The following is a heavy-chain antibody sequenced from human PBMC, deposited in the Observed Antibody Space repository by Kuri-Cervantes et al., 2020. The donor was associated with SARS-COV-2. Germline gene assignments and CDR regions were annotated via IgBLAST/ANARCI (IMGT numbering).Heavy chain of an antibody. D-gene: IGHD3-16*01. CDR2: ISGSGEIT. CDR3: AKLQPFHRGYDDY. Sequence: GESLKISSAASEFAFSNYAMCWVRQAPGKGLEWVLGISGSGEITYYADSEKGRFTISRDNSNNTLYLQINSLRAEDTAVYYCAKLQPFHRGYDDYWGQGTLVTVSS. J-gene: IGHJ4*02. CDR1: EFAFSNYA. V-gene: IGHV3-23*01.